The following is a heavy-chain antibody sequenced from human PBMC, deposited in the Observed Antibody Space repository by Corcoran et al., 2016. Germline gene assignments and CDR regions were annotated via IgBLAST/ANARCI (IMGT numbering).Heavy chain of an antibody. J-gene: IGHJ5*02. V-gene: IGHV3-43*01. D-gene: IGHD1-1*01. CDR2: ISWDGGST. CDR3: AKDIGATGSA. CDR1: GFTFDDYT. Sequence: EVQLVESGGVVVQPGGSLRLSCAASGFTFDDYTMHWVRQAPGKGLEWVSLISWDGGSTYYADSVKGRFTISRDNSKNSLYLQMNSLRTEDTALYYWAKDIGATGSAWGQGTLVTVSS.